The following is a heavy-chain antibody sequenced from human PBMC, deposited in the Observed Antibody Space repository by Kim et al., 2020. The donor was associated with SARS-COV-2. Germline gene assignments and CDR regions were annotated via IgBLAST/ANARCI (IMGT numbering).Heavy chain of an antibody. D-gene: IGHD3-10*01. CDR1: GYTFTSYG. CDR2: ISAYNGNT. CDR3: ARVLLWFGELSSDLNWFDP. J-gene: IGHJ5*02. V-gene: IGHV1-18*01. Sequence: ASVKVSCKASGYTFTSYGISWVRQAPGQGLEGMGWISAYNGNTNYAQKLQGRVTMTTDTSTSTAYMELRSLRSDDTAVYYCARVLLWFGELSSDLNWFDPWGQGTLVTVSS.